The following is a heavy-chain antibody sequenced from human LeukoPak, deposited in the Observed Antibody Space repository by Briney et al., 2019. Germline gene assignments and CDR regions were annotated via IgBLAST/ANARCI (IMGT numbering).Heavy chain of an antibody. V-gene: IGHV1-8*01. CDR3: ARDLYSSSDYYYYMDV. CDR1: GYTFTSYD. CDR2: MNPNSGNT. D-gene: IGHD6-6*01. J-gene: IGHJ6*03. Sequence: ASVKVSCKASGYTFTSYDINWVRQATGQGLEWMGWMNPNSGNTGYAQKFQGRVTITTDESTSTAYMELSSLRSEDTAVYYCARDLYSSSDYYYYMDVWGKGTTVTVSS.